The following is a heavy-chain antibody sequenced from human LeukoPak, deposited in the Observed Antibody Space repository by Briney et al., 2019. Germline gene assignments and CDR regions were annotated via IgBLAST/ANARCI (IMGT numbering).Heavy chain of an antibody. D-gene: IGHD5-24*01. CDR3: AREGWMATKSPFDY. CDR2: INSDGFST. J-gene: IGHJ4*02. V-gene: IGHV3-74*03. CDR1: GFTFSSFW. Sequence: PGGSLTLSCSASGFTFSSFWMHWVRQAPGKSLVWVSHINSDGFSTKYADSVKGRFTISRDNAKNTVYLHMNSLRAEDTADYYCAREGWMATKSPFDYWGQGTLVTVS.